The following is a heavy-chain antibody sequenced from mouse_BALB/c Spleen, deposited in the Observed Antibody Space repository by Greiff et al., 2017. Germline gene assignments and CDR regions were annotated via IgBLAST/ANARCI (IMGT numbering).Heavy chain of an antibody. CDR1: GFTFSDYY. CDR3: ARGSYYGNYVFAY. Sequence: EVKLMESGGGLVKPGGSLKLSCEASGFTFSDYYMYWVRQTPEKRLEWVATISDGGSYTYYPDSVKGRFTISRDNAKNNLYLQMSSLKSEDTAMYYCARGSYYGNYVFAYWGQGTLVTVSA. D-gene: IGHD2-1*01. V-gene: IGHV5-4*02. CDR2: ISDGGSYT. J-gene: IGHJ3*01.